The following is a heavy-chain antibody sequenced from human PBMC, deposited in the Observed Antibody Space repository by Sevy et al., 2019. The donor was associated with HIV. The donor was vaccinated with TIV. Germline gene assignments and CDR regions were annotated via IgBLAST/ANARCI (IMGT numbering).Heavy chain of an antibody. CDR1: GFTFSKYS. J-gene: IGHJ4*02. V-gene: IGHV3-23*01. Sequence: GGSLRLSCAASGFTFSKYSMSWVRQPPGKGLEWVSTLSFGCGEINYADSVKGRFTISSDNSKSSVYLQMSNLRPEDTAVYYCAREGCTKPHDYWGQGTLVTVSS. CDR2: LSFGCGEI. CDR3: AREGCTKPHDY. D-gene: IGHD2-8*01.